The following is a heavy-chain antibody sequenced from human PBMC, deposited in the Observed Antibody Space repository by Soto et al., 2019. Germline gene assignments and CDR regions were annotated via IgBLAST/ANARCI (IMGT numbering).Heavy chain of an antibody. J-gene: IGHJ4*02. CDR1: GFTFTSSA. V-gene: IGHV1-58*01. D-gene: IGHD3-22*01. Sequence: SVKVSCKASGFTFTSSAVQWVRQARGQRLEWIGWIVVGSGNTNYAQKFQERVTITRDMSTSTAYMELSSLRSEDTAVYYCAAESFSLDSSGYYYGLSLWGQGTLVTVSS. CDR3: AAESFSLDSSGYYYGLSL. CDR2: IVVGSGNT.